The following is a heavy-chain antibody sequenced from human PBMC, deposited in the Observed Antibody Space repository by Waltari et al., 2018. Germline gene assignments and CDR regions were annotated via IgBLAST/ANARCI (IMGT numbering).Heavy chain of an antibody. D-gene: IGHD3-22*01. CDR2: ISYNGRNI. Sequence: QVQLVESGGGVVQPGRSLRLSCAASEFTFRSYAMHWVRQAPGKGLEGVAVISYNGRNIYYVDSVKGRFTISRDNSNKTLYLQMNSLRPEDTAVYYCARDYCDRTNCHGMDVWGQGTTVTVSS. V-gene: IGHV3-30*04. J-gene: IGHJ6*02. CDR1: EFTFRSYA. CDR3: ARDYCDRTNCHGMDV.